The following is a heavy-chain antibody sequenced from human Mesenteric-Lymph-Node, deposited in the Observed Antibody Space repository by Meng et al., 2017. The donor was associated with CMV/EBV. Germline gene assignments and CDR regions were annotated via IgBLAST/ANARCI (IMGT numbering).Heavy chain of an antibody. CDR2: INHSGST. CDR1: GGSFSGYY. Sequence: QWLLQQWGAGLLKPSATRSLTVAVYGGSFSGYYWSWIRQPPGKGLEWIGEINHSGSTNYNPSLKSRVTISVDTSKNQFSLKLSSVTAADTAVYYCARHQRWLKSEGGFNYWGQGTLVTVSS. D-gene: IGHD4-23*01. CDR3: ARHQRWLKSEGGFNY. V-gene: IGHV4-34*01. J-gene: IGHJ4*02.